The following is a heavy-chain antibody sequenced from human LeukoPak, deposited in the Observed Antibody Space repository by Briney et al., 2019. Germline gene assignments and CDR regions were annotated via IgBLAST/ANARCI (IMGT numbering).Heavy chain of an antibody. V-gene: IGHV3-7*05. J-gene: IGHJ6*02. Sequence: GGSLRLSCTASGFTFSDYWMSWVRQTPGKGLEWVANIKQDGSEKVYLDSVKGRFTISRDNAQTSLYLHMNSLRAEDTAVYYCARDPYSSSWSYGMDVWGQGTTVTVSS. D-gene: IGHD6-13*01. CDR1: GFTFSDYW. CDR2: IKQDGSEK. CDR3: ARDPYSSSWSYGMDV.